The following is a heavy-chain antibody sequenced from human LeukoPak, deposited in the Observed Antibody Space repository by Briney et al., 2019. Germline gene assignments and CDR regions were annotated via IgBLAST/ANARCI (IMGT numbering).Heavy chain of an antibody. Sequence: GGSLRLSCAASGFTFSSYGMHWVRQAPGKGLEWVAYIQYDGSNQQYADSVKGRFSISRDDSKNILYLQMNSLRAEDTAVYYCAKDRCSNGIGCYYYYMDVWGKGTTVTISS. CDR3: AKDRCSNGIGCYYYYMDV. J-gene: IGHJ6*03. D-gene: IGHD2-8*01. CDR2: IQYDGSNQ. V-gene: IGHV3-30*02. CDR1: GFTFSSYG.